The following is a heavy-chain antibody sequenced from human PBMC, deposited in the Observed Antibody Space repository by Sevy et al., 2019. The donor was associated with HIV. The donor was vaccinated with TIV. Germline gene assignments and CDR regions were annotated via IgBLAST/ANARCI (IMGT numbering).Heavy chain of an antibody. D-gene: IGHD2-8*01. CDR2: LSFGCGGI. CDR1: GFTFSKYS. CDR3: AREGCTKPHDY. V-gene: IGHV3-23*01. Sequence: GGSLRLSCAASGFTFSKYSMSWVRQPPGKGLEWVSTLSFGCGGINQADSVKGRFTISRDNSKNSLYLQMNNLRAEDTAVYYCAREGCTKPHDYWGQGTLVTVSS. J-gene: IGHJ4*02.